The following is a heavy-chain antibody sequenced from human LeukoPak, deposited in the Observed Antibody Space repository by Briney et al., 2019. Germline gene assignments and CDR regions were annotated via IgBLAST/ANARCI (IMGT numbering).Heavy chain of an antibody. CDR3: AQGRVGDYAYDY. V-gene: IGHV3-66*01. Sequence: GGSLRLSCAASGFTVSSTYMSWVRQAPGKGLEWVSVIFGGGSTYYADSVKGRFTISRDKSKNTFFLQMNGLRGEDTSVYYCAQGRVGDYAYDYWGQGTLVTVSS. D-gene: IGHD3-10*01. J-gene: IGHJ4*02. CDR1: GFTVSSTY. CDR2: IFGGGST.